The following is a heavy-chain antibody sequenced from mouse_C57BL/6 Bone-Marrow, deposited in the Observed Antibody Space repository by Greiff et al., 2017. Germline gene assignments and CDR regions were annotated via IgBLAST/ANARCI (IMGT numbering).Heavy chain of an antibody. CDR3: GDSNYYCSSFAY. J-gene: IGHJ3*01. D-gene: IGHD1-1*01. V-gene: IGHV1-81*01. Sequence: QVQLKESGAELARPGASVKLSCKASGYTFTSYGISWVKQRTGQGLEWIGEIYPRSGNTYYNEKFKGKATLTADKSSSTAYLELRSLTSEDSAVYFCGDSNYYCSSFAYWGQGTLVTVSA. CDR1: GYTFTSYG. CDR2: IYPRSGNT.